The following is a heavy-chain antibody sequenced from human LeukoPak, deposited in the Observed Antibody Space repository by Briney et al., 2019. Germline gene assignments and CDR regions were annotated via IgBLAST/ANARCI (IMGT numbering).Heavy chain of an antibody. CDR2: IKEDGSEK. D-gene: IGHD3-3*01. V-gene: IGHV3-7*01. Sequence: GGSLRLSCATSGFTFSNYWMSWVRQAPGKGLEWVANIKEDGSEKYYGDSVKGRFTISRDNAKNSLYLQMNSLRPEDTAVYYCARAWDDFWSGYLWFAPWGQGTLVTVSS. J-gene: IGHJ5*02. CDR1: GFTFSNYW. CDR3: ARAWDDFWSGYLWFAP.